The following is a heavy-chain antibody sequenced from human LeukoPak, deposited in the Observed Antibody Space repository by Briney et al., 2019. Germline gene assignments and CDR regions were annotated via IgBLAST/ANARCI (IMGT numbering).Heavy chain of an antibody. CDR3: ARGRNHDY. Sequence: SETLSLTCAVYGGSFSGYYRNWIRQPPGKGLEWIGEINHSGSTNYSPSLKSRVTISVDTSKNHFSLNLNSVTAADTAVYFCARGRNHDYWGQGTLVTVSS. CDR2: INHSGST. D-gene: IGHD2/OR15-2a*01. V-gene: IGHV4-34*01. CDR1: GGSFSGYY. J-gene: IGHJ4*02.